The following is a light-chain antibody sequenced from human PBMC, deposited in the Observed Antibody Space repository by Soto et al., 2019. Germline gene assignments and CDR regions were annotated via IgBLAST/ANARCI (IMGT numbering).Light chain of an antibody. J-gene: IGKJ1*01. CDR2: GAS. CDR3: QQYGGSPRT. Sequence: DIVLTQSPGTLSLSPGERATLSCRASQSVSSNYLAWYQQKPGQAPRLLIYGASSRATGIPDRFSGSGSGTEFTLTISRLEPEDFAVYYCQQYGGSPRTFGQGTKVDIK. CDR1: QSVSSNY. V-gene: IGKV3-20*01.